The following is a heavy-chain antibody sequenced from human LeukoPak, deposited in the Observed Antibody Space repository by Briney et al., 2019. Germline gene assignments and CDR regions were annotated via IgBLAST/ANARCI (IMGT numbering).Heavy chain of an antibody. V-gene: IGHV1-2*02. J-gene: IGHJ5*02. D-gene: IGHD4-17*01. CDR2: INPNSGGT. Sequence: GASVKVSCKASGYTFTGYYMHWVRQAPGQGLEWMGWINPNSGGTNYAQKFQGRVTMTRDTSISTAYMELSRLRSDDTAVYYCARSTTVTTGGWFGPWGQGTLVTVSS. CDR1: GYTFTGYY. CDR3: ARSTTVTTGGWFGP.